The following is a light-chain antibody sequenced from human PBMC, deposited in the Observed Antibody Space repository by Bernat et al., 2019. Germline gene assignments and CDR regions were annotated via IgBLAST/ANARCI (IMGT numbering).Light chain of an antibody. J-gene: IGLJ2*01. Sequence: QSVLTQPPSASGTLGQRVTISCSGSSSNIGTNFVYWYQQLPGTAPKLLIYRNDQRPGGVPDRLSGSKSGTSVSLAISALQSADDADYYYAEWDTCLSGRVIGGGTKLTVL. V-gene: IGLV1-47*01. CDR2: RND. CDR3: AEWDTCLSGRV. CDR1: SSNIGTNF.